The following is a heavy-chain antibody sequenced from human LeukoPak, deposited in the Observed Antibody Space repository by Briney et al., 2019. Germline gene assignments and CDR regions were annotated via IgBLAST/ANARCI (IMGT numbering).Heavy chain of an antibody. D-gene: IGHD3-22*01. CDR2: INSDGSST. CDR1: GFTFSSYW. V-gene: IGHV3-74*01. Sequence: GGSLRLSCAASGFTFSSYWMHWVRQAPGKGLVWVSRINSDGSSTTYGDSVKGRFTISRDNAKNTLYLQMISLRAEDTAVYYCARSGYYYDSSDLIDYWGQGTLVTVSS. CDR3: ARSGYYYDSSDLIDY. J-gene: IGHJ4*02.